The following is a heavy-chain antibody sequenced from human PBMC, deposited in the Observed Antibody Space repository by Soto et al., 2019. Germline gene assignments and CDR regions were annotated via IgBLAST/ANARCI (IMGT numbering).Heavy chain of an antibody. Sequence: GGSLRLSCAASGFTFSTFAMSWVRQTPGKGLEWVSTISGGGGGTFYADSVEGRFTISRDNSKNTVYLQMNSLRTEDTAVYYCAKPPLSGYDCFDYWGPGTLVTVSS. V-gene: IGHV3-23*01. CDR2: ISGGGGGT. CDR1: GFTFSTFA. CDR3: AKPPLSGYDCFDY. D-gene: IGHD3-3*01. J-gene: IGHJ4*02.